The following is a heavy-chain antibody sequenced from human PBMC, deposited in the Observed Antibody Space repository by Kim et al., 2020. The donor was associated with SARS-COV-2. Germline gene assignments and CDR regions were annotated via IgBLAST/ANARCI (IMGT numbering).Heavy chain of an antibody. CDR1: GFTFSSYA. CDR3: AKVTSGDYEAYYFDY. Sequence: GGSLRLSCAASGFTFSSYAMSWVRQAPGKGLEWVSAISGSGGSTYYADSVKGRFTISRDNSKNTLYLQMNSLRAEDTAVYYCAKVTSGDYEAYYFDYWGQGTLVTVSS. D-gene: IGHD4-17*01. CDR2: ISGSGGST. J-gene: IGHJ4*02. V-gene: IGHV3-23*01.